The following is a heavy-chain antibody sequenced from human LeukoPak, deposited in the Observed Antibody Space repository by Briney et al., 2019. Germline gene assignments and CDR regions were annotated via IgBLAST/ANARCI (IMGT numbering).Heavy chain of an antibody. CDR3: AKDGGVEPFWAYSGSYSLSSFDY. Sequence: QPGASLRLSCAASGFPFSSYAMSWVRQAPGKGLEWVSAISGSGGSTYYADSAKGRFTISRDNSKNTLYLQMNSLRAEDTAVYYCAKDGGVEPFWAYSGSYSLSSFDYWGQGTLVTVSS. CDR2: ISGSGGST. D-gene: IGHD1-26*01. J-gene: IGHJ4*02. CDR1: GFPFSSYA. V-gene: IGHV3-23*01.